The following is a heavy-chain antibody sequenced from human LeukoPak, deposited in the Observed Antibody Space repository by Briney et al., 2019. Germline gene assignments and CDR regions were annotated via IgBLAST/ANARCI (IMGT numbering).Heavy chain of an antibody. V-gene: IGHV3-30-3*01. CDR2: ISYDGSNK. Sequence: GRSLRLSCAASGFTFSSYAMHWVRQAPGKGLEWVAVISYDGSNKYYADSVKGRFTISRDNSKNTLYLQMNSLRAEDTAVYYCACESGYDHYGMDVWGKGTTVTVSS. CDR1: GFTFSSYA. CDR3: ACESGYDHYGMDV. J-gene: IGHJ6*04. D-gene: IGHD3-3*01.